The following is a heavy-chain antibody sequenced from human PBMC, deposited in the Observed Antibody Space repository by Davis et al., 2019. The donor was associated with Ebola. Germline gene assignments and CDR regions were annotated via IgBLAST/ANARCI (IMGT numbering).Heavy chain of an antibody. J-gene: IGHJ3*02. D-gene: IGHD1-1*01. CDR2: IYYSGST. CDR3: ARARVERTNDAFDI. V-gene: IGHV4-59*01. Sequence: PSETLFLTCTVSGGSISSYYWSWIRQPPGKGLEWSGYIYYSGSTNYNPSLKSRVTISVDTSKNQFTLKLSSVTAADTAVYYCARARVERTNDAFDIWGQGTMVTVSS. CDR1: GGSISSYY.